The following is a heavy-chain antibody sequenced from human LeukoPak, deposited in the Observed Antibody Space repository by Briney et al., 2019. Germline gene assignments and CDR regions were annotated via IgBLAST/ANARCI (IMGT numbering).Heavy chain of an antibody. D-gene: IGHD6-13*01. Sequence: SDTLSLTCTVSGYSISSGYYWGWIRQPPGKGLEWIGSIYHSGSTYYNPSLKSRVTISVDTSKNQFSLKLSSVTAADTAVYYCARETGTGLGYWGQGTLVTVSS. CDR3: ARETGTGLGY. J-gene: IGHJ4*02. CDR1: GYSISSGYY. V-gene: IGHV4-38-2*02. CDR2: IYHSGST.